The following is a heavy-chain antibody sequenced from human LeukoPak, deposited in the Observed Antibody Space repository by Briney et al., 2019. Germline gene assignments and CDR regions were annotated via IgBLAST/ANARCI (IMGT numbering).Heavy chain of an antibody. CDR1: GYTFTAYY. CDR3: ARDSEVRGVIDY. J-gene: IGHJ4*02. D-gene: IGHD3-10*01. CDR2: VNPNSGVT. Sequence: ASVKVSCKASGYTFTAYYVHWVRQAPGQGLEWMGWVNPNSGVTNHAQKFQGRVTMTRDTSISTAYMELSRLRSDDTAVYYCARDSEVRGVIDYWGQGTLVTVSS. V-gene: IGHV1-2*02.